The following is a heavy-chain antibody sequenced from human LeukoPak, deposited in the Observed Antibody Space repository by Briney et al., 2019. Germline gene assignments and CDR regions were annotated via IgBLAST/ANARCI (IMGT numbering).Heavy chain of an antibody. V-gene: IGHV4-30-4*01. CDR3: ARGSRVSSWYFTSEVERFDY. D-gene: IGHD6-13*01. Sequence: SETLSLTCTVSGGSISSGDYYWSWIRQPPGKGLEWIGYTYYSRSTYYNPSLRSRVTISVDTSKNQFSLKLSSVTAADTAVYYCARGSRVSSWYFTSEVERFDYWGQGTLVTVSS. J-gene: IGHJ4*02. CDR1: GGSISSGDYY. CDR2: TYYSRST.